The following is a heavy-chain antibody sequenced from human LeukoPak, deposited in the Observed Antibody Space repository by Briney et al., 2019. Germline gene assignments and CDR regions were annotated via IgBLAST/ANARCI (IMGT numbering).Heavy chain of an antibody. CDR2: ISYSRSP. Sequence: PSETLSLTCTVPGDSISRNNYAWGWMRQPSVKGLECIGGISYSRSPYYNPSLKSRITISVDTSKNKVSMRLSSVTAADTAVYYCARRIQSYWFDRWGQGVLVTVSS. V-gene: IGHV4-39*01. D-gene: IGHD5-18*01. CDR3: ARRIQSYWFDR. J-gene: IGHJ5*02. CDR1: GDSISRNNYA.